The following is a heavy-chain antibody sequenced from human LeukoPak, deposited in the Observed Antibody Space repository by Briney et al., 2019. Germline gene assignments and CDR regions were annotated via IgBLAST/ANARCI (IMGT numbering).Heavy chain of an antibody. CDR2: ISGTAAST. V-gene: IGHV3-23*01. Sequence: PGGSLRLSCAASGFTFSAYALSWVRQAPGKGLEWVSAISGTAASTYYADSVKGRFTISRDNAKKSLYLQMNSLSAEDTAVYYCARDRGYCSSTSCYSDSSAFDIWGQGTMVTVSS. D-gene: IGHD2-2*01. CDR1: GFTFSAYA. CDR3: ARDRGYCSSTSCYSDSSAFDI. J-gene: IGHJ3*02.